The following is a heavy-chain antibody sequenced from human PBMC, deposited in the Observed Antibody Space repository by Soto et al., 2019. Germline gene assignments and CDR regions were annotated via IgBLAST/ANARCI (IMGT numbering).Heavy chain of an antibody. CDR1: GGTFSSYA. J-gene: IGHJ4*02. V-gene: IGHV1-69*13. D-gene: IGHD1-1*01. Sequence: WASVKVSCKASGGTFSSYAISWVRQAPGQGLEWMGGIIPIFGTANYAQKFQGRVTITADESTSTAYMELSSLRSEDTAVYYCAREPPRGTRTKYYFDYWGQGTLVTVSS. CDR2: IIPIFGTA. CDR3: AREPPRGTRTKYYFDY.